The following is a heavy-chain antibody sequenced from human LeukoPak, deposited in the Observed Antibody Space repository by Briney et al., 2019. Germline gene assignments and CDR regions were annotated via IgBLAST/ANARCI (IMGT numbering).Heavy chain of an antibody. V-gene: IGHV4-30-4*08. CDR1: AGSISSGDYY. D-gene: IGHD5-18*01. CDR2: IYYSGST. J-gene: IGHJ4*02. Sequence: SETLSLTCTVYAGSISSGDYYWSWIRQPPGKGLEWIGYIYYSGSTYYNPSLKSRVTISVDTSKNQFSLKLSSVTAADTAVYYCARVVVGGYSYGPLDYWGQGTLVTVSS. CDR3: ARVVVGGYSYGPLDY.